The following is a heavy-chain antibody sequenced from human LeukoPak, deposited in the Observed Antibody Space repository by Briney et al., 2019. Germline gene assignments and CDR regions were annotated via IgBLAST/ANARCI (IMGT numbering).Heavy chain of an antibody. V-gene: IGHV3-48*01. CDR1: GFTFSHAW. D-gene: IGHD1-1*01. Sequence: GGSLRLSCTASGFTFSHAWMNWVRQVPGKGLEWVSYISSSSSTIYYADSVKGRFTISRDNAKNSLYLQMNSLRAEDTAVYYCAKSRAPDTTLLFDYWGQGTLVTVSS. CDR2: ISSSSSTI. CDR3: AKSRAPDTTLLFDY. J-gene: IGHJ4*02.